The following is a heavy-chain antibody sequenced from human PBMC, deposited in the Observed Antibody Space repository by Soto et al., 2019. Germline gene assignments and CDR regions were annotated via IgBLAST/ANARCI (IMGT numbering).Heavy chain of an antibody. CDR1: GSFFSSYG. D-gene: IGHD3-16*01. V-gene: IGHV3-23*01. CDR2: ISGPGSVT. CDR3: AKGGFWVHYGMDV. J-gene: IGHJ6*02. Sequence: GGSLRLSYAASGSFFSSYGRNWVRQAPGKGLEWVSSISGPGSVTYYADSVKGRFTISRDNSKDTLYMQMNSLRVEDTAVYYCAKGGFWVHYGMDVWGQGTTVTVSS.